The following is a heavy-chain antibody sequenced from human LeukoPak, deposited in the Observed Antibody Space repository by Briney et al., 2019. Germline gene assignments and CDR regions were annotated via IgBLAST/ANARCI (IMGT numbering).Heavy chain of an antibody. CDR1: GSSFTSYW. CDR2: IYPGDSDT. J-gene: IGHJ4*02. V-gene: IGHV5-51*01. CDR3: ARHVEGYCSSTSCSIVDY. Sequence: HGESLKISFKASGSSFTSYWIGWVRQIPGKGLEWMGIIYPGDSDTRYSPSFQGQVTISADKSISTAYLQWSSLKASETAMYYCARHVEGYCSSTSCSIVDYWGQGTLVTVSS. D-gene: IGHD2-2*01.